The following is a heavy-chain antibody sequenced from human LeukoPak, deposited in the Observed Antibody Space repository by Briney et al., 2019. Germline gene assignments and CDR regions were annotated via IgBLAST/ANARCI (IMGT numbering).Heavy chain of an antibody. Sequence: GGSLRLSCAASGFTFSSYWMTWVRQAPGKGLEWVANIKEDGSEKYYVDSVKGRFTISRDNAKNSLYLQMNSLRAEDTAVYYCAGDYSGSYYLILDYWGQGTLVTVSS. J-gene: IGHJ4*02. CDR2: IKEDGSEK. CDR3: AGDYSGSYYLILDY. V-gene: IGHV3-7*01. CDR1: GFTFSSYW. D-gene: IGHD1-26*01.